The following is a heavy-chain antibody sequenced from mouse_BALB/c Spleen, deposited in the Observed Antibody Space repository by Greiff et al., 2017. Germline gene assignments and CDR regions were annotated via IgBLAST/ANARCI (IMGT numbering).Heavy chain of an antibody. CDR2: INPNNGGT. CDR3: ARTALITTVPWYFDV. J-gene: IGHJ1*01. D-gene: IGHD1-1*01. CDR1: GYTFTDYN. V-gene: IGHV1-18*01. Sequence: DVQLQESGPELVKPGASVKIPCKASGYTFTDYNMDWVKQSHGKSLEWIGDINPNNGGTIYNQKFKGKATLTVDKSSSTAYMELRSLTSEDTAVYYCARTALITTVPWYFDVWGAGTTVTVSS.